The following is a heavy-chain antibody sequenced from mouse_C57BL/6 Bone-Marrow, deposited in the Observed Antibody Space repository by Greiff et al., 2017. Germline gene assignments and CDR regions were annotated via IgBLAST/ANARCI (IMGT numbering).Heavy chain of an antibody. V-gene: IGHV1-74*01. CDR2: IHPSDSDT. CDR1: GYTFTSYW. J-gene: IGHJ3*01. Sequence: QVQLQQPGAELVKPGASVKVSCKASGYTFTSYWMHWVKQRPGQGLEWIGRIHPSDSDTNYNQKFKGKATLTVDKSSSTAYMQLSSLTSEDSAVYYCAIPSYSNYVAWFAYWGQGTLVTVSA. CDR3: AIPSYSNYVAWFAY. D-gene: IGHD2-5*01.